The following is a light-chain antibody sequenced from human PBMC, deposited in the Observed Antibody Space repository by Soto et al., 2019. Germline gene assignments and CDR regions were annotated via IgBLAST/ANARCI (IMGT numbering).Light chain of an antibody. CDR2: SAS. CDR3: QHLNSFPFT. Sequence: IQLTQSPSSLSASVGDRVTITCRASQGISSYLAWYQQKPGKAPKLLIYSASTLQSGVPSRFSGSGSGTGFTLTISNLQPEDFATYYCQHLNSFPFTFGGGTKVDIK. V-gene: IGKV1-9*01. J-gene: IGKJ4*01. CDR1: QGISSY.